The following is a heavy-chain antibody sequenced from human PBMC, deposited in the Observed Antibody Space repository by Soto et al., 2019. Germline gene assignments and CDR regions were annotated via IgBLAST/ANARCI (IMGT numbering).Heavy chain of an antibody. CDR3: ARGSSGDY. CDR2: INSDGST. D-gene: IGHD6-13*01. Sequence: EVQLVESGGGLVQPGGSLRLSCAASGFTFSSYWMHWVRQAPGKGLVWVSRINSDGSTSYADSVKGRFTISRDHAKNTLYLQMNSLRAEDTAVYYCARGSSGDYWGQGTLVPVSS. J-gene: IGHJ4*02. CDR1: GFTFSSYW. V-gene: IGHV3-74*01.